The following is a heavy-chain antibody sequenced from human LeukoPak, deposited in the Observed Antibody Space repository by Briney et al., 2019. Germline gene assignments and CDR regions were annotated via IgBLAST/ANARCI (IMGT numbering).Heavy chain of an antibody. CDR2: IYYSGST. J-gene: IGHJ4*02. V-gene: IGHV4-31*03. CDR1: GGSISSGGYY. Sequence: SETLSLTCTVSGGSISSGGYYWRWIRQHPGKGLEWIGYIYYSGSTYYNPSLKSRVTISVDTSKNQFSLKLSSVTAADTAVYYCARGRSSNYDFWSGYPVVTAHFDHWGQGTLVTVSS. D-gene: IGHD3-3*01. CDR3: ARGRSSNYDFWSGYPVVTAHFDH.